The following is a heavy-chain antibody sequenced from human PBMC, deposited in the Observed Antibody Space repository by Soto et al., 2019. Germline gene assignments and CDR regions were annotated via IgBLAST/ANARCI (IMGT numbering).Heavy chain of an antibody. V-gene: IGHV3-23*01. J-gene: IGHJ4*02. CDR1: GFTLSSSD. CDR3: FTLSSGYYGYFDY. Sequence: LGVSLRLSCAAPGFTLSSSDMSWVRLAPGKGLEWVSAISGSGGSTYYADSVKGRFTISRDNSKNTLYLQMNSLRAEDTAVYYCFTLSSGYYGYFDYWGQGT. CDR2: ISGSGGST. D-gene: IGHD3-22*01.